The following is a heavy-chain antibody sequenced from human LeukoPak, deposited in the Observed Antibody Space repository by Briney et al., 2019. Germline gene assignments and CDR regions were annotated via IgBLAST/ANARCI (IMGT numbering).Heavy chain of an antibody. J-gene: IGHJ4*02. CDR1: GYTLTSYD. CDR2: MNPNSGNT. D-gene: IGHD4-17*01. Sequence: GASVKVSCKASGYTLTSYDINWLRQATGQGLEWMGWMNPNSGNTGYAQKFLGRVTMTRDTAINTAYMELGSLRSVDTAVYYCVRRSSDYGYYRVDYWGQGTLVTVSS. CDR3: VRRSSDYGYYRVDY. V-gene: IGHV1-8*01.